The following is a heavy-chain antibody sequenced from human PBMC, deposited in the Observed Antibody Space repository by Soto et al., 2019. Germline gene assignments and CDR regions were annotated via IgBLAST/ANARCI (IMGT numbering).Heavy chain of an antibody. V-gene: IGHV3-74*01. J-gene: IGHJ2*01. Sequence: GGSLILSCAASGFTFSSYWMHWVRQAPGRGLVWVGRINTDGISTIYADSVKVRFTISRDNAKNTLYLQMNSLRAEDTALYYCARDHGYCTTTIREKFDXWGRGALVTVSX. D-gene: IGHD2-2*03. CDR3: ARDHGYCTTTIREKFDX. CDR1: GFTFSSYW. CDR2: INTDGIST.